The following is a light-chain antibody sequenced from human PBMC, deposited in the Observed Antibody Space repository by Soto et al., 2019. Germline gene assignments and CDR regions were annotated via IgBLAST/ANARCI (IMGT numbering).Light chain of an antibody. J-gene: IGKJ1*01. Sequence: ETVLTQSPGTLSLSPGERATLSCRSSQRVSNNYLAWYQQKPGQAPRLLIYGSSNRATGIPDRFSGSGSGTDFTLTISRLEPEDFAVYYCQPYGSSGTFGQGTKVDIK. CDR3: QPYGSSGT. V-gene: IGKV3-20*01. CDR1: QRVSNNY. CDR2: GSS.